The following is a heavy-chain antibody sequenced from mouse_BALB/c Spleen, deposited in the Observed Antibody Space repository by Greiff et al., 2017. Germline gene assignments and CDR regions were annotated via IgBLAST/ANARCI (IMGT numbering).Heavy chain of an antibody. CDR2: ISSGSSTI. CDR3: ARGGSSRPWFAY. D-gene: IGHD1-1*01. V-gene: IGHV5-17*02. J-gene: IGHJ3*01. CDR1: GFTFSSFG. Sequence: EGQRVESGGGLVQPGGSRKLSCAASGFTFSSFGMHWVRQAPEKGLEWVAYISSGSSTIYYADTVKGRFTISRDNPKNTLFLQMTSLRSEDTAMYYCARGGSSRPWFAYWGQGTLVTVSA.